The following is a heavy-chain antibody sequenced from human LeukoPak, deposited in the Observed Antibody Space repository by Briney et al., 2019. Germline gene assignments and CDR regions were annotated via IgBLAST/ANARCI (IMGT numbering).Heavy chain of an antibody. D-gene: IGHD5-18*01. V-gene: IGHV3-66*02. Sequence: EGSLRLSCAASGFTVSSNYMSWVRQAPGKGLEWVSVIYSGGSTYYADSVKGRFTISRDNPKNTLYLQMNSLRAEDTAVYYCARDKLWLHWGQGTLVTVSS. CDR1: GFTVSSNY. CDR3: ARDKLWLH. J-gene: IGHJ4*02. CDR2: IYSGGST.